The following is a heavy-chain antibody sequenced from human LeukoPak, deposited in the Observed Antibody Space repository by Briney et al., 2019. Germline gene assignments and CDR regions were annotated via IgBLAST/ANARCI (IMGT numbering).Heavy chain of an antibody. CDR3: ARDIDILTGLDY. CDR2: MNPNSGNT. J-gene: IGHJ4*02. Sequence: ASVKVSCKASGYTFTSYDINWVRQAPGQGLEWMGWMNPNSGNTGYAQKFQGRVTMTRNTSISTAYMELSSLRSEDTAVYYCARDIDILTGLDYWGQGTLVTVSS. CDR1: GYTFTSYD. V-gene: IGHV1-8*01. D-gene: IGHD3-9*01.